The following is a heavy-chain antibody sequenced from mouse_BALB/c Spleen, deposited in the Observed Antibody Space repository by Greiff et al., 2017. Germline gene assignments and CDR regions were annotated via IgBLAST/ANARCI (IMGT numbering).Heavy chain of an antibody. J-gene: IGHJ3*01. CDR2: IRNKANGYTT. CDR3: ARDSFAY. CDR1: GFTFTDYY. V-gene: IGHV7-3*02. Sequence: EVQLVESGGGLVQPGGSLRLSCATSGFTFTDYYMSWVRQPPGKALEWLGFIRNKANGYTTEYSASVKGRFTISRDNSQSILYLQMNTLRAEDSATYYCARDSFAYWGQGTLVTVSA.